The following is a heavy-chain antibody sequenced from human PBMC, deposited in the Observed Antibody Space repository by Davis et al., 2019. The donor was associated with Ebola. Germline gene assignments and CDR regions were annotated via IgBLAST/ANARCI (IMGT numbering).Heavy chain of an antibody. V-gene: IGHV1-46*01. CDR2: INPSGGST. J-gene: IGHJ6*02. Sequence: ASVKVSCKASGYTFTSYYMHWVRQAPGQGLEWMGIINPSGGSTSYAQKFQGRVTMTRDTSTSTVYMELSSLRSEDTAVYYCARGKGAMVQGVIIKNYYYYGMDVWGQGTTVTVSS. CDR3: ARGKGAMVQGVIIKNYYYYGMDV. CDR1: GYTFTSYY. D-gene: IGHD3-10*01.